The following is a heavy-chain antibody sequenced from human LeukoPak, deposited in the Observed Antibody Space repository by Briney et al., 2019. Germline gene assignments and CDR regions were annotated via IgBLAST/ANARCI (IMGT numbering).Heavy chain of an antibody. CDR3: ARPIVVAGRRKVSGYYYYYGMDV. CDR1: GGTLSSYA. Sequence: GASVKVSCKASGGTLSSYAISWVRQAPGQGLEWMGGIIPIFGTANYAQKFQGRVTITADESTSTAYMELSSLRSEDTAVYYCARPIVVAGRRKVSGYYYYYGMDVWGQGTTVTVSS. V-gene: IGHV1-69*13. J-gene: IGHJ6*02. CDR2: IIPIFGTA. D-gene: IGHD2-15*01.